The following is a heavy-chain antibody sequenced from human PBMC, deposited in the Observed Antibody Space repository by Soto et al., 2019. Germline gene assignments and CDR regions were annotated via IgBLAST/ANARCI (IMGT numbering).Heavy chain of an antibody. V-gene: IGHV1-69*12. CDR2: IIPIFGTA. CDR1: GGTFSSYA. Sequence: QVQLVQSGAEVKKPGSSVKVSCKASGGTFSSYAISWVRQAPGQGLEWMGGIIPIFGTANYAQKFQGRVTITADESTSTAYMELSGLRSEDTAVYYCAGSSYCGGDCFLPGDWGQGTLVTVSS. J-gene: IGHJ4*02. CDR3: AGSSYCGGDCFLPGD. D-gene: IGHD2-21*02.